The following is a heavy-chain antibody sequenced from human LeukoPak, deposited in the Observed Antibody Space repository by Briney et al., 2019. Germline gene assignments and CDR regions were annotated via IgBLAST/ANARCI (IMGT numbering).Heavy chain of an antibody. J-gene: IGHJ4*02. CDR2: ISGDAVTS. D-gene: IGHD2-2*01. CDR1: GFTFKNYA. CDR3: ARAFWRQGSSTDV. Sequence: GGSLRLSCAASGFTFKNYAMNWARQSPGQGLEWVSTISGDAVTSWYADSVKGRFTISRDNSKNTLYLQMNSLRAEDTAVYYCARAFWRQGSSTDVWGQGTLVTVSS. V-gene: IGHV3-23*01.